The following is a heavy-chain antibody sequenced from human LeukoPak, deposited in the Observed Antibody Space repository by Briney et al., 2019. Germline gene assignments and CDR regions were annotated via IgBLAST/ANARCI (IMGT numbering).Heavy chain of an antibody. CDR1: GFSFTSYA. J-gene: IGHJ6*01. CDR2: VSRSGGAT. D-gene: IGHD3-10*01. CDR3: AREHVTMIRGLVPRYYYNGMDV. V-gene: IGHV3-23*01. Sequence: GGSLRLSCAASGFSFTSYAMSWVRQAQGKGLEWVSAVSRSGGATYYADSVKGRFTISRDNSKNTLHLQMNSLRAEDTALYYCAREHVTMIRGLVPRYYYNGMDVWGQGTTVTVSS.